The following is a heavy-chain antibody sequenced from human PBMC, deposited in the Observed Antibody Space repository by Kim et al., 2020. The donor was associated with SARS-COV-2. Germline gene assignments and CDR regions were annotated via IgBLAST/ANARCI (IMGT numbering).Heavy chain of an antibody. CDR1: GGSFSGYY. CDR3: ARGQVASYYYYYGMDV. V-gene: IGHV4-34*01. CDR2: INHSGST. Sequence: SETLSLTCAVYGGSFSGYYWSWIRQPPGKGLEWIGEINHSGSTNYNPSLKSRVTISVDTSKNQFSLKLSSVTAADTAVYYCARGQVASYYYYYGMDVWGQGTTVTVSS. D-gene: IGHD2-2*01. J-gene: IGHJ6*02.